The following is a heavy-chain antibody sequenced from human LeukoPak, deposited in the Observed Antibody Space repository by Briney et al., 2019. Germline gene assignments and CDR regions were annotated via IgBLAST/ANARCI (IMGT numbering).Heavy chain of an antibody. CDR2: INPNSGGT. CDR3: AGAYGSGSPYYYYMDV. V-gene: IGHV1-2*02. J-gene: IGHJ6*03. CDR1: GYTFTGYY. Sequence: ASVTVSCKASGYTFTGYYMHWVRQAPGQGLEWMGWINPNSGGTNYAQKFQGRVTMTRDTSISTAYMELSRLRSDDTAVYYCAGAYGSGSPYYYYMDVWGKGTTVTISS. D-gene: IGHD3-10*01.